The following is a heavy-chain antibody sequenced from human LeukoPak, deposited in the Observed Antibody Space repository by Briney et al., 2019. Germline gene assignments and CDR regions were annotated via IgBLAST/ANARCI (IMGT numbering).Heavy chain of an antibody. V-gene: IGHV3-30*07. J-gene: IGHJ4*02. CDR2: ISYDGSSK. D-gene: IGHD3-22*01. CDR1: GFTFKNYA. CDR3: ARDAHYYDSTGYFRAPLDY. Sequence: GGSLRPSCAASGFTFKNYAIHWVRQAPGKGLDWVAVISYDGSSKYYADSLKGRFTISRNNSKNSLSLQMNSLRVEDTAVYYCARDAHYYDSTGYFRAPLDYWGQGTLVTVSS.